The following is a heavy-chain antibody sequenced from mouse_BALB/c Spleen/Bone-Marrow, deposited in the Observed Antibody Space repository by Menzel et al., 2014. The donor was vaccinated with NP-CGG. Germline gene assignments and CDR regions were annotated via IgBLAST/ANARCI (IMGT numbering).Heavy chain of an antibody. CDR2: INTNGGNT. Sequence: KLVESGGGLVQPGGSLKLSCAASGFTFSSYGMSWVRQTPDKRLELVATINTNGGNTYYPDSVKGRFTISRDNAKNTLYLQMSSLKSEDTAMYYCARGLDYWGQGTTLTVSS. V-gene: IGHV5-6-3*01. J-gene: IGHJ2*01. CDR1: GFTFSSYG. CDR3: ARGLDY.